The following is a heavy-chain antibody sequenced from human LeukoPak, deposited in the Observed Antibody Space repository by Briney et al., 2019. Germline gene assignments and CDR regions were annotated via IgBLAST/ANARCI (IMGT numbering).Heavy chain of an antibody. Sequence: PSETLSLTCTVSGGSISSYYWSWIRQPPGKGLEWIGYIYYSGSTNYNPSLKSRVTISVDTSKNQFSLKLSSVTAADTAVYYCAREFNCSGNFDYWGQGTLVTVSS. CDR2: IYYSGST. D-gene: IGHD3-10*02. J-gene: IGHJ4*02. CDR1: GGSISSYY. CDR3: AREFNCSGNFDY. V-gene: IGHV4-59*01.